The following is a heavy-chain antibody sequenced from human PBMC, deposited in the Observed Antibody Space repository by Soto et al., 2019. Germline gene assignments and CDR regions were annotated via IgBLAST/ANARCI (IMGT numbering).Heavy chain of an antibody. D-gene: IGHD3-10*01. Sequence: SETLSLTCTVSGGSIAGYYWSWIRQPPGKGLEWIGYIYHSGSTYYNPSLKSRVTISVDRSKNQFSLKLSSVTAADTAVYYCARENNVLPGGYFDYWGQGTLVTVSS. J-gene: IGHJ4*02. CDR2: IYHSGST. V-gene: IGHV4-30-2*01. CDR3: ARENNVLPGGYFDY. CDR1: GGSIAGYY.